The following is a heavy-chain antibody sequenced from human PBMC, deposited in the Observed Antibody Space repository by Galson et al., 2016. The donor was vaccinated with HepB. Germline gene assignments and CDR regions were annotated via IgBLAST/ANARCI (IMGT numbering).Heavy chain of an antibody. CDR3: ARDRSNLDYFGMDL. D-gene: IGHD4-11*01. CDR2: ISAYNGNT. Sequence: SVKVSCKASGYTFTSNGISWVRQAPGQGLEWMGWISAYNGNTNSAQNFQGRVTVTTDRSTRTAYLELRSLRSDETAVYYCARDRSNLDYFGMDLWGQGTKVTVSS. J-gene: IGHJ6*02. V-gene: IGHV1-18*01. CDR1: GYTFTSNG.